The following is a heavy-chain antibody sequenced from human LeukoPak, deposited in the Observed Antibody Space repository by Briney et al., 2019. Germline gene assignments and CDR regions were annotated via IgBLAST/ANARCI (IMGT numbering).Heavy chain of an antibody. J-gene: IGHJ6*03. Sequence: SETLSLTCAVYGGSFSGYYWSWIRQPPGEGLEWIGEINHSGSTNYNPSLKSRVTVSVDTSKNQFSLKVNSVTAADTAVYYCARVLGSGSYDPNYYYYMDVWGKGTTVTISS. D-gene: IGHD3-10*01. CDR2: INHSGST. CDR1: GGSFSGYY. V-gene: IGHV4-34*01. CDR3: ARVLGSGSYDPNYYYYMDV.